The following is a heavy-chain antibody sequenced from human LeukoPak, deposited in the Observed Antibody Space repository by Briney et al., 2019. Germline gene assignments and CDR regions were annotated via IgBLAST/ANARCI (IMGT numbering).Heavy chain of an antibody. J-gene: IGHJ3*02. D-gene: IGHD6-13*01. V-gene: IGHV4-59*01. CDR3: ARGRDSSSWYGTNDAFDI. CDR1: GGSIRSYY. Sequence: PSETLSLTCTVSGGSIRSYYWSWIRQPPGKGLEWIGYIYYSGSTNYNPSLKSRVTISVDTSKNQLSLKLSSVTAADTAVYYRARGRDSSSWYGTNDAFDIWGQGTMVTVSS. CDR2: IYYSGST.